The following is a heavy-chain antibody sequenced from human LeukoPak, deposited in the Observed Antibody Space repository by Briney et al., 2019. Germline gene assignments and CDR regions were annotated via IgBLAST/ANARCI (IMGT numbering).Heavy chain of an antibody. CDR1: GFTFSSYA. CDR3: AKDPYHYDSSGYYPFDY. D-gene: IGHD3-22*01. Sequence: PGGSLRLSCAASGFTFSSYAMSWVRQAPGKGLEWVSAISGSGGSTYYADSVKGRFTISRDNSKNTLYLQMNSLRAEDTAVYYCAKDPYHYDSSGYYPFDYWGQGTLVTVSS. V-gene: IGHV3-23*01. J-gene: IGHJ4*02. CDR2: ISGSGGST.